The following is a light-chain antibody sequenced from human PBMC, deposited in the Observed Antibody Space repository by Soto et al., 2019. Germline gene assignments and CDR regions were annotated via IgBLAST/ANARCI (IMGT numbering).Light chain of an antibody. CDR1: QSVSIY. V-gene: IGKV1-39*01. Sequence: DIQMTQSPSSLSASVGDRVTITCRTSQSVSIYVNWYQRKPGKAPILLIYASSSLQSGVPSRFSGSGSGTDFTLTISSLEPEDFATYYCQQSYSTPTFGQGTKVEIK. CDR2: ASS. J-gene: IGKJ2*01. CDR3: QQSYSTPT.